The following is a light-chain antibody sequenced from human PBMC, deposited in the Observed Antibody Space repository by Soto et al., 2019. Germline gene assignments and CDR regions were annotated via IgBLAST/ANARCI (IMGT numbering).Light chain of an antibody. J-gene: IGKJ1*01. CDR1: QSVSNN. Sequence: ILMTQSPATLSVSPGERATLSCRASQSVSNNLAWYQQKPGQAPRLLINDESTRAPDIPARFSGSGSGTEFTLTISGLQSEDFAVYYCQQYNNWPQWTFGQGTKVEIK. V-gene: IGKV3-15*01. CDR3: QQYNNWPQWT. CDR2: DES.